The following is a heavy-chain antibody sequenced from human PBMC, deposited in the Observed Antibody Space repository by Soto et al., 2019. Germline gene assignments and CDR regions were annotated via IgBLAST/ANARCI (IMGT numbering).Heavy chain of an antibody. CDR1: GFTFGDYA. Sequence: DVQLVESGGGLVQPGRSLRLSCAASGFTFGDYAMHWVRQVPGKGLEWVSGISWKSASIGYADSVKGRFTISRDNAKKSLYLQMNSLRVEDTALYYCAKSTGGTANGLDVWGQGTTVTVSS. D-gene: IGHD2-8*02. V-gene: IGHV3-9*01. CDR3: AKSTGGTANGLDV. J-gene: IGHJ6*02. CDR2: ISWKSASI.